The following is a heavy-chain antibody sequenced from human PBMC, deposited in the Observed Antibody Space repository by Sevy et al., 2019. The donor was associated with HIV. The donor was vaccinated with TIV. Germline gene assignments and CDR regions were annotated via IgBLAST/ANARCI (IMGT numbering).Heavy chain of an antibody. J-gene: IGHJ4*02. CDR3: VRAIQSEGSF. CDR2: IKEDDTVK. CDR1: GFSLETYR. V-gene: IGHV3-7*04. D-gene: IGHD2-2*02. Sequence: GGSLRLSCAASGFSLETYRMNWVRQAPGKPLEWVANIKEDDTVKYYVDSVKGRFTIFRDNGRNLVYLVMNNLRVGDTARYYCVRAIQSEGSFWGQGTLVTVSS.